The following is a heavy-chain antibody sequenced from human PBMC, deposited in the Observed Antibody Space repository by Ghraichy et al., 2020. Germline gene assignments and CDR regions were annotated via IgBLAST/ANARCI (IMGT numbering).Heavy chain of an antibody. V-gene: IGHV4-59*08. CDR2: IDSGGRT. Sequence: SETLSLTCSVSGGSISSYYWSWIRQPPGKELEWIGYIDSGGRTDYNPSLKSRVSISRDTSKNQFSLRLSSVTAADTAIYYCARHRNSIPHNVYYFDYWGQGTLVTVSS. D-gene: IGHD1-14*01. J-gene: IGHJ4*02. CDR3: ARHRNSIPHNVYYFDY. CDR1: GGSISSYY.